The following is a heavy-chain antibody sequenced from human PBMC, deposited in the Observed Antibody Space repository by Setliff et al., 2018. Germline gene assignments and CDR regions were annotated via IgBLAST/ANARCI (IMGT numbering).Heavy chain of an antibody. CDR3: ARDLGHGGDSDY. V-gene: IGHV4-38-2*02. Sequence: SETLSLTCSVSGYSISSGYIWGWIRQPPGKGLEWVGNIGHTGSINYNPSLKSRLTISRDTSKNQVSLKLNSVTATDTAVYYCARDLGHGGDSDYWGQGILVTVSS. D-gene: IGHD2-21*02. CDR1: GYSISSGYI. J-gene: IGHJ4*02. CDR2: IGHTGSI.